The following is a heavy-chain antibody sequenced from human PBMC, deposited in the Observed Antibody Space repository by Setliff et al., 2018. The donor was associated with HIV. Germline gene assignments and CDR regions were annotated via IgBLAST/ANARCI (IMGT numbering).Heavy chain of an antibody. CDR2: MSAYSGDT. Sequence: ASVKVSCKASGYTFTAYGITWVRQAPGQGLEWMGWMSAYSGDTKYAQKIQGRVNMTRDTSTDTAYVELRSLRCDDTALYYCVRGYYYDKTGYGTFDIWGQGTVVTVSS. CDR3: VRGYYYDKTGYGTFDI. CDR1: GYTFTAYG. D-gene: IGHD3-22*01. V-gene: IGHV1-18*04. J-gene: IGHJ3*02.